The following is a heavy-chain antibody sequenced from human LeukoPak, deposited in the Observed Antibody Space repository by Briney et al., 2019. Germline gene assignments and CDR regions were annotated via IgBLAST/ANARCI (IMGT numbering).Heavy chain of an antibody. CDR1: GGSFRGYY. J-gene: IGHJ4*02. CDR3: ARDSRGYSSGWYFDY. Sequence: TLSLTCAVYGGSFRGYYWSWIRKPPGKGLEWIGEINHSGSTNYNPSLKSRVTISVDTSKNQFSLKLSSVTAADTAVYYCARDSRGYSSGWYFDYWGQGTLVTVSS. D-gene: IGHD6-19*01. CDR2: INHSGST. V-gene: IGHV4-34*09.